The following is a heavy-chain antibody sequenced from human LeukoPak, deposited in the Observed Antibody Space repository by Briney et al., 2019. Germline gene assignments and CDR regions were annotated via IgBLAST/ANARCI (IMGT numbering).Heavy chain of an antibody. D-gene: IGHD6-19*01. Sequence: SETLSLTRAVYGGSFSGYYWSWIRQPPGKGLEWIGEINHSGSTNYNPSLKGRVTISVDTSKNQFSLKLSSVTAADTAVYYCAGRFYSSGWYVVDYWGQGTLVTVSS. CDR2: INHSGST. J-gene: IGHJ4*02. CDR3: AGRFYSSGWYVVDY. V-gene: IGHV4-34*01. CDR1: GGSFSGYY.